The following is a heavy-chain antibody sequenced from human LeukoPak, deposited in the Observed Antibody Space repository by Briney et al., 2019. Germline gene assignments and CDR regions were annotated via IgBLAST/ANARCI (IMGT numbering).Heavy chain of an antibody. D-gene: IGHD3-10*01. Sequence: PGGSLRLSCTASGFTFSSHWMTWVRQPPGKGLEWVANINQDGSEKYYVDSVKGRFTISRDNAKNSLYLQMNSLRAEDTAVFYCARAGSLWFGESKLDYWGQGTLVTVSS. V-gene: IGHV3-7*01. J-gene: IGHJ4*02. CDR3: ARAGSLWFGESKLDY. CDR2: INQDGSEK. CDR1: GFTFSSHW.